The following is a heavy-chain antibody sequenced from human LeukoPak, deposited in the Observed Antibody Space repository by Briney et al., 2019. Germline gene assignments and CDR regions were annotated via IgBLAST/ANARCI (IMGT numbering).Heavy chain of an antibody. CDR3: AKEERPFWLWSPGALLYAFDI. D-gene: IGHD2-15*01. V-gene: IGHV3-48*03. Sequence: PGGTLRLSCAASRFTFSSYEMNWVRQAPGKGLEWVSYISSSGSTIYYADSVRGRFTISRDNAKNSLYLQMNSLRAEDTAVYYCAKEERPFWLWSPGALLYAFDIWGQGTMVTVSS. CDR2: ISSSGSTI. CDR1: RFTFSSYE. J-gene: IGHJ3*02.